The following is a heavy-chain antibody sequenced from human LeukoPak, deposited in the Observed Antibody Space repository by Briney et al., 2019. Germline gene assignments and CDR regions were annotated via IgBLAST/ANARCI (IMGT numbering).Heavy chain of an antibody. Sequence: EASVKVSCKASGYTFTSYGISWVRQAPGQGLEWMGWINPDSGGTNYAQKFQGRVTMTRDTSIRTAYMELSRLRSDDTAVYYCARVLFYSSGNKSNRVDYWGQGTLVTVSS. CDR2: INPDSGGT. D-gene: IGHD6-19*01. J-gene: IGHJ4*02. V-gene: IGHV1-2*02. CDR3: ARVLFYSSGNKSNRVDY. CDR1: GYTFTSYG.